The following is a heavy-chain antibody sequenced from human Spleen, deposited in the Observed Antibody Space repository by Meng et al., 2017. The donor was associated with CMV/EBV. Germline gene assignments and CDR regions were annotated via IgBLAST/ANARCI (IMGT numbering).Heavy chain of an antibody. J-gene: IGHJ4*02. CDR1: GGSVSSGGYY. Sequence: SETLSLTCTVSGGSVSSGGYYWTWIRQPPGMGLDWIGNIYYSGTTNYKPSLKSRVSISIDTSRSQFSLTLSSMTAADTAVYFCARSYGNDFDSWGQGILVTVSS. D-gene: IGHD4-11*01. V-gene: IGHV4-61*08. CDR3: ARSYGNDFDS. CDR2: IYYSGTT.